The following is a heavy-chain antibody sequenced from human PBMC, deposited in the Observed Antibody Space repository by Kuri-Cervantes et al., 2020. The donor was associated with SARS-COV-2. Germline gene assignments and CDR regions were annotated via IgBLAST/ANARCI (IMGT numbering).Heavy chain of an antibody. D-gene: IGHD4/OR15-4a*01. CDR2: MYHSGTT. CDR1: GYFISNGYY. J-gene: IGHJ5*02. CDR3: ARDPNANHNNWFDP. Sequence: SETLSLTCSVSGYFISNGYYWGWIRQSPGKGLEWIAIMYHSGTTFYNPSLKSRVTISVDTSKNQFSLKLSSVTAADTAVYYCARDPNANHNNWFDPWGQGTLVTVSS. V-gene: IGHV4-38-2*02.